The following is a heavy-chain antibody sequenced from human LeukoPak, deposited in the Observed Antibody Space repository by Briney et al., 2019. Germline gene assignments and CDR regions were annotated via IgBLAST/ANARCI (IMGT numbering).Heavy chain of an antibody. CDR1: GFTFDDYA. Sequence: LPGGSLRLSCAASGFTFDDYAMHWVRQAPGKGLEWVSGISWNSGSIGYADSMKGRFTISRDNAKNSLYLEMNSLRAEDTALYYCAKEASGYDYDYFDYWGQGTLVTVSS. CDR2: ISWNSGSI. V-gene: IGHV3-9*01. CDR3: AKEASGYDYDYFDY. D-gene: IGHD5-12*01. J-gene: IGHJ4*02.